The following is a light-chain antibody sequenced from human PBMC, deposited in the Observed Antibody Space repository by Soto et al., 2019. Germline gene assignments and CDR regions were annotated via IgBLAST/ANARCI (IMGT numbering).Light chain of an antibody. CDR1: QLISSW. CDR2: AAS. CDR3: QQYSTFAFN. Sequence: DIQMTQSPSSLAASVGDRVTITCRASQLISSWLVWYQQKPGHAPKLLIYAASNLQNGVPSRFNGSPSGTEFTRTISSLQPEDFASDDCQQYSTFAFNFGGGTEVQIK. J-gene: IGKJ4*01. V-gene: IGKV1-12*01.